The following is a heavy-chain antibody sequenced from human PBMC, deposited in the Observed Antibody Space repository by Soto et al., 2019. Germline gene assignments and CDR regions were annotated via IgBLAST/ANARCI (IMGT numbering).Heavy chain of an antibody. D-gene: IGHD3-10*01. Sequence: LRLSCAASGFTFSSYAMHWVRQAPGKGLEWVAVMSYDGSNKYYADSVKGRFTISRDNSKNTLYLQMNSLRAEDTAVYYCARDFYGSGSFFDYWGQGTLGTVSS. J-gene: IGHJ4*02. CDR1: GFTFSSYA. CDR2: MSYDGSNK. CDR3: ARDFYGSGSFFDY. V-gene: IGHV3-30-3*01.